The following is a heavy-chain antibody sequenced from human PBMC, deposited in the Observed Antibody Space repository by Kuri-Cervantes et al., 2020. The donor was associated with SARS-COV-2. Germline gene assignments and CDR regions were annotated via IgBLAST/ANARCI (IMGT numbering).Heavy chain of an antibody. Sequence: SETLSLTCAVYGGSFSGYYWSWIRQPPGKGLEWIGEINHSGSTNYNPSLKSRVTISVDTSKNQFSLKLSSVTAAATAVYYCARPGYCSSTSCYNNWFDPLGQGTPVTVSS. V-gene: IGHV4-34*01. CDR3: ARPGYCSSTSCYNNWFDP. D-gene: IGHD2-2*02. CDR2: INHSGST. J-gene: IGHJ5*02. CDR1: GGSFSGYY.